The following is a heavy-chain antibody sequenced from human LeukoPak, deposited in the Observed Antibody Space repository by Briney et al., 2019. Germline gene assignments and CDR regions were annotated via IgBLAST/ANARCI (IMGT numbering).Heavy chain of an antibody. V-gene: IGHV4-30-2*01. J-gene: IGHJ6*02. CDR2: IYHSGST. Sequence: PSETLSLTCAVSGGSISSGGYSWSWIRQPPGKGLEWIGYIYHSGSTYYNPSLKSRVTISVDRSKNQFSLKLSSVTAADTAVYYCARASTSLRGTDVWGQGTTVTVSS. CDR1: GGSISSGGYS. CDR3: ARASTSLRGTDV. D-gene: IGHD3-16*01.